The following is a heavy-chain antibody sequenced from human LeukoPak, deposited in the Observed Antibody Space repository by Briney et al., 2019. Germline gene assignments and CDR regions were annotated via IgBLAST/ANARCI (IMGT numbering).Heavy chain of an antibody. Sequence: GASVKVSCKASGYTFTGYYMHWVRQAPGQGLEWMGWINPNSGGTNYAQKFQGRVTMTRDTSISTAYMELSRLRSDDTAVYYCARDRYFGSGSYYKFEPWGQGTLVTVSS. V-gene: IGHV1-2*02. CDR3: ARDRYFGSGSYYKFEP. CDR1: GYTFTGYY. D-gene: IGHD3-10*01. CDR2: INPNSGGT. J-gene: IGHJ5*02.